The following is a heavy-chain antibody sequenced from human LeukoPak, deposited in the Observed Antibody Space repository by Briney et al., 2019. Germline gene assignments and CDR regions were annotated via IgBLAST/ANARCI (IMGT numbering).Heavy chain of an antibody. CDR1: GGSISSYY. J-gene: IGHJ6*03. V-gene: IGHV4-59*08. D-gene: IGHD6-19*01. CDR2: IYYSGST. Sequence: PSETLSLTCTVSGGSISSYYWSWIRQPPGKRLEWIGYIYYSGSTNYNPSLKSRVTISVDTSKNQFSLKLSSMTAADTAVYYCARLRVAVAGTYYMDVWGKGTTVTVSS. CDR3: ARLRVAVAGTYYMDV.